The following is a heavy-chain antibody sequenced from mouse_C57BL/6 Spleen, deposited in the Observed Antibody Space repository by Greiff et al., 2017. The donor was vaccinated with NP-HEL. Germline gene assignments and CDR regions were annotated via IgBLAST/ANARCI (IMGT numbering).Heavy chain of an antibody. CDR2: INYDGSST. V-gene: IGHV5-16*01. J-gene: IGHJ4*01. CDR1: GFTFSDYY. Sequence: EVHLVESEGGLVQPGSSMKLSCTASGFTFSDYYMAWVRQVPEKGLEWVANINYDGSSTYYLDSLKSRFIISRDNAKNILYLQMSSLKSEDTATYYCARELIYYYGSSLLDYWGQGTSVTVSS. CDR3: ARELIYYYGSSLLDY. D-gene: IGHD1-1*01.